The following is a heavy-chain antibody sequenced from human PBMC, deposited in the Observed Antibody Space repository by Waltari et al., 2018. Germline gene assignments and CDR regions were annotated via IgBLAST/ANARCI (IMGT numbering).Heavy chain of an antibody. J-gene: IGHJ5*02. CDR1: GFTFSTYG. Sequence: QVQLVESGGGVVQPGTSLRLSCVASGFTFSTYGINWFRQAPDKGLEWIGRIYTSGSTNYNPSLKSRVTMSVDTSKNQFSLKLSSVTAADTAVYYCARWAGRGWFDPWGQGTLVTVSS. CDR2: IYTSGST. CDR3: ARWAGRGWFDP. D-gene: IGHD6-19*01. V-gene: IGHV4-4*07.